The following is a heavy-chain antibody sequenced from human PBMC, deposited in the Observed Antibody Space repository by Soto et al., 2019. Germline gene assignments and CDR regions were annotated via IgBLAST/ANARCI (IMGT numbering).Heavy chain of an antibody. CDR3: AILYGDYRYFDL. CDR2: IIPIFGTA. V-gene: IGHV1-69*13. Sequence: SVKLSCKASGGSFSSYAISWVRQAPGQGLEWMGGIIPIFGTANYAQKFQGRVTITADESTSTAYMELSSLRSEDTAVYYCAILYGDYRYFDLWGRGTLVTVSS. J-gene: IGHJ2*01. CDR1: GGSFSSYA. D-gene: IGHD4-17*01.